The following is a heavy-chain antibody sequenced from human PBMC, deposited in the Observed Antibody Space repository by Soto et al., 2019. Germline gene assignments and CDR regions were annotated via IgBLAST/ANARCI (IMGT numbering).Heavy chain of an antibody. J-gene: IGHJ4*02. CDR1: EFHFSNYG. V-gene: IGHV3-30*03. CDR3: AGGQYYFDY. Sequence: QVQLVESGEGVVQPGRSLRLSCAAYEFHFSNYGMHWVRQAPGKGLEGVAHISYDESNKHYADSVKGRFTISRDNSKNMLCLQMSSLRTEDTAVYYCAGGQYYFDYCGQGTRVSVSS. CDR2: ISYDESNK. D-gene: IGHD2-15*01.